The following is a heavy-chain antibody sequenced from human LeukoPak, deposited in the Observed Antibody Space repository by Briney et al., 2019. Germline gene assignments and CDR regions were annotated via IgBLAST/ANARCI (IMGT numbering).Heavy chain of an antibody. V-gene: IGHV1-8*03. D-gene: IGHD3-3*01. CDR1: GYTFTSYD. CDR2: MNPNSGNT. J-gene: IGHJ6*03. Sequence: ASVKVSCKASGYTFTSYDINWVRQATGQGLEWMGWMNPNSGNTGYAQKFQGRVTTTRNTSISTAYMELSSLRSEDTAVYYCARGGLRFSGYYYYYMDVWGKGTTVTVSS. CDR3: ARGGLRFSGYYYYYMDV.